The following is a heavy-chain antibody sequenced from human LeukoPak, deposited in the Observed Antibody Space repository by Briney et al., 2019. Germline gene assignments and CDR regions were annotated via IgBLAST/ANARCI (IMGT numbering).Heavy chain of an antibody. CDR2: ISSSDSYI. CDR3: ARDLLGYNYYYMDV. J-gene: IGHJ6*03. D-gene: IGHD3-16*02. CDR1: GFTFSSYN. V-gene: IGHV3-21*01. Sequence: PGGSLRLSCAASGFTFSSYNMNWVRQAPGKGLGWVSSISSSDSYIYYADSVKGRFTISRDNAKNSLFLQMNSLRAEDTAVYYCARDLLGYNYYYMDVWGKGTTVTVSS.